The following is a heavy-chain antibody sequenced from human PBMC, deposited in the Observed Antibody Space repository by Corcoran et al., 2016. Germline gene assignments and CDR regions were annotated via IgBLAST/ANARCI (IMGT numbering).Heavy chain of an antibody. CDR3: TRQRCSGGSCPKSFDY. CDR2: IRSKANSYAT. CDR1: GFTFSGSA. D-gene: IGHD2-15*01. J-gene: IGHJ4*02. V-gene: IGHV3-73*02. Sequence: EVQLVESGGGLVQPGGSLKLSCAASGFTFSGSAMHWVRQASGKGLEWVGRIRSKANSYATAYAASVKGRFTISRDDSKNTAYLQMNSLKTEETAVYYCTRQRCSGGSCPKSFDYWGQGTLVTVSS.